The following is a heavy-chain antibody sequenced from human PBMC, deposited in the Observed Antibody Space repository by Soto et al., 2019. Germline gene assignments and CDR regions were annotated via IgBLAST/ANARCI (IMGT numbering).Heavy chain of an antibody. J-gene: IGHJ4*02. Sequence: GGSLRLSCAASGFSFSSYAMTWVRQAPGKGLEWVSAISGSGDSTYYADSVKGRFTISRDNSKNTLYLQMNCLRAEDTAVYYCAKGDQLWHTVDYWGQGTLVTVSS. CDR2: ISGSGDST. CDR3: AKGDQLWHTVDY. D-gene: IGHD5-18*01. V-gene: IGHV3-23*01. CDR1: GFSFSSYA.